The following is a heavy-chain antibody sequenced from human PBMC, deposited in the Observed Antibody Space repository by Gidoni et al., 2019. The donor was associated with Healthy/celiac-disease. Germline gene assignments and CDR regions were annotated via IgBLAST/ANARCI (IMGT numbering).Heavy chain of an antibody. J-gene: IGHJ5*02. CDR1: GFPFSSYA. CDR2: ISYDGSNK. CDR3: ARELGIVGATTWFDP. Sequence: QVQLVESGGGVVQPGRSLRLYCAASGFPFSSYAMHWVRQSPGKGLEWVAVISYDGSNKYYADSVKGRFTISRDNSKNTLYLQMNSLRAEDTAVYYCARELGIVGATTWFDPWGQGTLVTVSS. V-gene: IGHV3-30-3*01. D-gene: IGHD1-26*01.